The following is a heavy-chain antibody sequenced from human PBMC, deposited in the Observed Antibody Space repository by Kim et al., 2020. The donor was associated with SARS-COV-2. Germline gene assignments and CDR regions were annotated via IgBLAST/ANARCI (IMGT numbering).Heavy chain of an antibody. CDR1: GYSLNELF. D-gene: IGHD5-12*01. CDR2: INLEYGVS. Sequence: ASVKVSCEAFGYSLNELFMHWVRQAPGKGLEWVGGINLEYGVSIHAQKLQGSVSMTEDTDANTDYMELSSLRTEDTAVYFCVSGSERRYM. J-gene: IGHJ6*03. V-gene: IGHV1-24*01. CDR3: VSGSERRYM.